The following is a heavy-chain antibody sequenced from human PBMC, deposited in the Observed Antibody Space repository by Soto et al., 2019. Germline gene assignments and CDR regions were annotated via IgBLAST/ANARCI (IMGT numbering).Heavy chain of an antibody. J-gene: IGHJ5*02. D-gene: IGHD6-19*01. CDR1: GGTFSSYA. Sequence: GASVKVSCKASGGTFSSYAISWVRQAPGQGLEWMGGIIPIFGTANYAQKFQGRVTITADESTSTAYMELSSLRSEDTAVYYCAGAVAGISHWFDPWGQGTLVTVSS. V-gene: IGHV1-69*13. CDR2: IIPIFGTA. CDR3: AGAVAGISHWFDP.